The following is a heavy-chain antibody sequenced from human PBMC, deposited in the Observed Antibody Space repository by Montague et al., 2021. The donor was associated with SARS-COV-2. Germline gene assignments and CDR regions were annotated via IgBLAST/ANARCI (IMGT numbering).Heavy chain of an antibody. V-gene: IGHV3-48*02. J-gene: IGHJ4*02. CDR3: TRDRYREGSDY. D-gene: IGHD2-15*01. Sequence: TIYYEYSVKGRFTISRDNANNLLYLQMNSLRDEDTAVYYCTRDRYREGSDYWGQGNL. CDR2: TI.